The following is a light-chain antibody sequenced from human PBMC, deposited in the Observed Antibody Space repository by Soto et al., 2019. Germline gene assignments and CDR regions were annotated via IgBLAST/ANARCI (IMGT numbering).Light chain of an antibody. CDR2: SAS. V-gene: IGKV3-15*01. J-gene: IGKJ2*01. Sequence: EIVMTQSPATLSVSPGETATLSCRASQSISSNLARYQQTPGQAPRLLIHSASTRATGIPARFSGSGSGTDFTLTVSSLQSEDFAVYYCQQCDNWPYTFGQGTKLEIK. CDR1: QSISSN. CDR3: QQCDNWPYT.